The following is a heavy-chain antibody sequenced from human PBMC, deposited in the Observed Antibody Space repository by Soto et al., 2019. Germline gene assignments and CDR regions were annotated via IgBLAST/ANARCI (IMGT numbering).Heavy chain of an antibody. D-gene: IGHD3-10*01. CDR2: INWNGGST. CDR3: AGGSGKGAFDI. Sequence: GGSLRLSCAASGFTFDDYGMSWVRQAPGKGLEWVSGINWNGGSTGYADSVKGRFTISRDNAKNSLYLQMNSLRAEDTALYHCAGGSGKGAFDIWGQGTMVNVSS. J-gene: IGHJ3*02. CDR1: GFTFDDYG. V-gene: IGHV3-20*01.